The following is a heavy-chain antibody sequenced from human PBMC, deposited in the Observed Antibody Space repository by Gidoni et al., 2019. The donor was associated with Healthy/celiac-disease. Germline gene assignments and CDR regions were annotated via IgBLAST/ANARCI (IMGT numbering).Heavy chain of an antibody. V-gene: IGHV4-34*01. CDR3: ARGPGVTGMIFDY. CDR1: GGSFSGYY. CDR2: INHSGST. D-gene: IGHD2-8*01. J-gene: IGHJ4*02. Sequence: QVQLQQWGAGLLKPSETLSLTCAVYGGSFSGYYWSWIRQPPGKGLEWIGEINHSGSTNYNPSLKSRVTISVDTSKNQFSLKLSSVTAADTAVYYCARGPGVTGMIFDYWGQGTLVTVSS.